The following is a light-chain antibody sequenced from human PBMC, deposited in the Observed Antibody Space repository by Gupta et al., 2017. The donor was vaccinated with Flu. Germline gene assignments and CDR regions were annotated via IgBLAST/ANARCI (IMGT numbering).Light chain of an antibody. CDR2: RND. V-gene: IGLV1-47*01. CDR1: SSNIGGNF. Sequence: SVLTQPPSASGTPGQRVTISCSGSSSNIGGNFVYWFQQDPGTAPKLLIYRNDRRPSGVSDRFSGSKSGTSASLAISGLRAEDEADYYCAVWDDSLSAWVFGGGTKLTVL. CDR3: AVWDDSLSAWV. J-gene: IGLJ3*02.